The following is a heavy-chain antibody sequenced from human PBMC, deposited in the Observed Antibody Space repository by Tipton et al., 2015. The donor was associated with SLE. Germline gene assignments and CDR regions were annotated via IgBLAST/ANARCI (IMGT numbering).Heavy chain of an antibody. V-gene: IGHV4-39*07. Sequence: TLSLTCIVSGGSINSSPYYWGWVRQTPGKGLEWLGSISFSGTTYYNPSLKSRLTISVDTSKNQFSLRLNSVTAADTAVYYCARGDGVVGGHLPYWYFDTWGRGTLVTVSS. J-gene: IGHJ2*01. CDR1: GGSINSSPYY. D-gene: IGHD1-26*01. CDR3: ARGDGVVGGHLPYWYFDT. CDR2: ISFSGTT.